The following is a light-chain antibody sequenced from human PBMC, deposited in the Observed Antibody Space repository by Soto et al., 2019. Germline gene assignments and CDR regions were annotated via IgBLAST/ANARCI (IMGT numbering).Light chain of an antibody. Sequence: QSVLTQPPAVSGAPGQRVTISCTGSSSNIGSNFDVHWYQQFPGTAPRLLIYGNTNRPSGVPARFSGSKSGTSASLAITGLQAEDEADYYCQSYDTNMSGYVVFGGGTKLTVL. CDR3: QSYDTNMSGYVV. J-gene: IGLJ2*01. CDR2: GNT. V-gene: IGLV1-40*01. CDR1: SSNIGSNFD.